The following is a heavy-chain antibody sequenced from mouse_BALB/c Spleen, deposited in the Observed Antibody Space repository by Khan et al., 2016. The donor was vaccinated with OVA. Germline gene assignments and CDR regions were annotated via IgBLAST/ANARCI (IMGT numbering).Heavy chain of an antibody. CDR1: GFTFSNYA. J-gene: IGHJ3*01. D-gene: IGHD1-1*01. V-gene: IGHV5-9-3*01. CDR2: ISSGGSYT. CDR3: ARELFPTVVATPIAY. Sequence: EVELVESGGGLVKPGGSLKLSCAASGFTFSNYAMSWVRQTPEKRLEWVATISSGGSYTYYPDSVQGRFTISRDNAKNTLSLQMSSLRSEDTAIYYCARELFPTVVATPIAYWGQGTLVTVSA.